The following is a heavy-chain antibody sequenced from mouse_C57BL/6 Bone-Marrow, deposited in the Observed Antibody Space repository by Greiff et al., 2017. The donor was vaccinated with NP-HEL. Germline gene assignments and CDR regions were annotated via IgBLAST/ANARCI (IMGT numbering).Heavy chain of an antibody. Sequence: EVKLVESGGDLVKPGGSLKLSCAASGFTFSSYGMSWVRQTPDKRLEWVATISSGGSYTYYPDSVKGRFTISRDNAKNTLYLQMGSLKSEDTAMYYCARPPDYWGQGTTLTVSS. CDR2: ISSGGSYT. CDR1: GFTFSSYG. J-gene: IGHJ2*01. CDR3: ARPPDY. V-gene: IGHV5-6*01.